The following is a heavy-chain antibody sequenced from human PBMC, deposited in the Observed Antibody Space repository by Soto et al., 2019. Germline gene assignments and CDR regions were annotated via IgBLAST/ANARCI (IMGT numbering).Heavy chain of an antibody. CDR2: MNPNSGNT. J-gene: IGHJ4*02. CDR1: GYTFTSYD. CDR3: ATQFYDSSGYYALDY. V-gene: IGHV1-8*01. D-gene: IGHD3-22*01. Sequence: GASVKVSCKASGYTFTSYDINWVRQATGQGLEYLGWMNPNSGNTGYVQKNQGRVTMTWDSSITTAYMELSSLRSEDTAVYFCATQFYDSSGYYALDYWGQGTLVTVSS.